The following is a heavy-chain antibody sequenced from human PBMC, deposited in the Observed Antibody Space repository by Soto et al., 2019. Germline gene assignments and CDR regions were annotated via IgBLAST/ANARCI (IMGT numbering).Heavy chain of an antibody. CDR1: GKAFTSFW. V-gene: IGHV5-51*01. D-gene: IGHD3-22*01. CDR3: AKQDDRGALEI. Sequence: AGESLKISCKISGKAFTSFWVVWVRQMPGRGLEWMGNIYPGDSDTRYTPPFQGQVTISADKSTNTVYLQWHSLQASDTALYYCAKQDDRGALEIWGQGTKVTVSS. CDR2: IYPGDSDT. J-gene: IGHJ3*02.